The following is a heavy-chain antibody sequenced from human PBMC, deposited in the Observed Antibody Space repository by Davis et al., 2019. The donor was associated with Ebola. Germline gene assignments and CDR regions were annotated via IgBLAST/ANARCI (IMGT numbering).Heavy chain of an antibody. V-gene: IGHV3-23*01. CDR2: ISGSGDST. J-gene: IGHJ6*02. CDR3: TRDAVFLWFGELLSGMDV. Sequence: GESLKISCAASGFTFSSYAMSWVRQAPGKGLEWVSAISGSGDSTYYADSVKGRFTISRDNSKNTLYLQMNSLKTEDTAVYYCTRDAVFLWFGELLSGMDVWGQGTTVTVSS. CDR1: GFTFSSYA. D-gene: IGHD3-10*01.